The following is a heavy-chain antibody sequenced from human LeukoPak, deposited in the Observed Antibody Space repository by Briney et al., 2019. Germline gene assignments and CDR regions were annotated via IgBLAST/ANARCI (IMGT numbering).Heavy chain of an antibody. D-gene: IGHD6-6*01. CDR2: IYYSGST. J-gene: IGHJ3*02. V-gene: IGHV4-59*12. CDR3: ARDRAVRSSGAFDI. CDR1: GGSISSYY. Sequence: SETLSLTCTVSGGSISSYYWSWIRQPPGKGLEWIGYIYYSGSTNYNPSLKSRVTISVDTSKNQFSLKLSSVTAADTAVYYCARDRAVRSSGAFDIWGQGTMVTVSS.